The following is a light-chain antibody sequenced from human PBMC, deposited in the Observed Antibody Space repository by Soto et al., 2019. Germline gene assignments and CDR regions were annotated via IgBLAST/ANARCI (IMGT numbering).Light chain of an antibody. J-gene: IGKJ4*01. V-gene: IGKV1-33*01. Sequence: DIQMTQSPSSLSASVGDRVTITCQASQDITNYLNWYQQKPGKAPKLLIYDASNLETGVPSRFSGSGPGTHFTFTISSLQPEDIATYFCQHYDNLPLTFGGGTKVEIK. CDR3: QHYDNLPLT. CDR1: QDITNY. CDR2: DAS.